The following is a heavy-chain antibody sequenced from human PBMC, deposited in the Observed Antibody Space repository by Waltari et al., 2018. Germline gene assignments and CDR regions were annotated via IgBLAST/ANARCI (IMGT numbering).Heavy chain of an antibody. V-gene: IGHV3-30*02. J-gene: IGHJ4*02. CDR1: GFTFSSYG. Sequence: QVQLVESGGGVVQPGGSLRLSCAASGFTFSSYGMHWVRQAPGKGLEWVACIRYDGSNKYYADSVKGRFTISRDNSKNTLYLQMNSLRAEDTAVYYCAKDLNPSGFGEWELNYWGQGTLVTVSS. D-gene: IGHD1-26*01. CDR2: IRYDGSNK. CDR3: AKDLNPSGFGEWELNY.